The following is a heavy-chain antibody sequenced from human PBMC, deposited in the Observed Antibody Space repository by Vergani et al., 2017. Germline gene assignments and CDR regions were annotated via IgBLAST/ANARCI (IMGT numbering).Heavy chain of an antibody. Sequence: QVQLVPSGSELKTPGASVKVSCEASGYTFTDYAMTWVRQAPGQGLEWMGWINTNTGNPTYAQGFTGRFVFSLDTSVSTAYLQISSLKAEDTAVYYCARDMRLLWFGELSSFDPWGQGTLVTVSS. D-gene: IGHD3-10*01. CDR2: INTNTGNP. CDR1: GYTFTDYA. V-gene: IGHV7-4-1*02. J-gene: IGHJ5*02. CDR3: ARDMRLLWFGELSSFDP.